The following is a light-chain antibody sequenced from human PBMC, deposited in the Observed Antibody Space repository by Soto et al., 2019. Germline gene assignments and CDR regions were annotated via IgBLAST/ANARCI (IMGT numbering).Light chain of an antibody. V-gene: IGLV2-14*01. CDR3: SSYTSSNTLEV. CDR2: GVS. CDR1: SSDVGDYNY. J-gene: IGLJ1*01. Sequence: QSALTQPASVSGFPGQSITISCTGTSSDVGDYNYVSWYQQVPGNAPKLMIYGVSYRPSGVSNRFSGSKSGNMASLTISGLQAEDEADYYCSSYTSSNTLEVFGSGTKVTVL.